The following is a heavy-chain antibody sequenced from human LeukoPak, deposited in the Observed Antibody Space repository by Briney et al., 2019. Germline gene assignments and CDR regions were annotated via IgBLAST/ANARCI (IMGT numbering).Heavy chain of an antibody. V-gene: IGHV3-66*01. D-gene: IGHD3-22*01. Sequence: GGSLRLSCAASGFTFSSYGMSWVRQAPGKGLECVSVIYSGGNTYYADSVKGRFTISRDNSKNTLYLQMNSLRAEDTAVYYCARKTDSGGQGDYWGPGTLVTVSS. CDR1: GFTFSSYG. J-gene: IGHJ4*02. CDR3: ARKTDSGGQGDY. CDR2: IYSGGNT.